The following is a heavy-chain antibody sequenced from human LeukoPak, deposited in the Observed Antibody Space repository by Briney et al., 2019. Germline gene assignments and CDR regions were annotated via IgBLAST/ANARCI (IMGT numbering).Heavy chain of an antibody. D-gene: IGHD3-22*01. Sequence: PGRSLRLSCAASGFTFSSYDMHWVRQAPGKGLEWVAVISYDGGNKYYADSVRGRFTISRDNSKNTLYLQMNSLRAEDTAVYYCAKAANRITMTYYFDYWGQGTLVTVSS. V-gene: IGHV3-30*18. J-gene: IGHJ4*02. CDR1: GFTFSSYD. CDR2: ISYDGGNK. CDR3: AKAANRITMTYYFDY.